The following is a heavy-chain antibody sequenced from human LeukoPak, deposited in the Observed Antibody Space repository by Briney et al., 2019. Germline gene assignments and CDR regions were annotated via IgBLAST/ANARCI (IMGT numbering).Heavy chain of an antibody. CDR1: GYSFTSYW. J-gene: IGHJ4*02. D-gene: IGHD3-10*01. V-gene: IGHV5-51*01. CDR3: ARGANYYGSGSYYNDY. CDR2: IYPGDPDT. Sequence: GESLKISCKGSGYSFTSYWIGWVRQMPGKGLEWMGTIYPGDPDTRYSPSFQGQVTISADKSISTAYLQWSSLKASDTAMYYCARGANYYGSGSYYNDYWGQGTLVTVSS.